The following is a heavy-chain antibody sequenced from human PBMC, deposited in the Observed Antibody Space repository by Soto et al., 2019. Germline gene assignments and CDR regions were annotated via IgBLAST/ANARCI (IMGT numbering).Heavy chain of an antibody. CDR3: ARSYAMGFDP. J-gene: IGHJ5*02. CDR2: IYYSGST. CDR1: GGSISSYY. Sequence: PSETLSLTCTVSGGSISSYYLSWIRQPPGKGLEWIGYIYYSGSTNYNPSLKSRVTISVDTSKNQFSLKLSSVTAADTAVYYCARSYAMGFDPWGQGTLVTVSS. V-gene: IGHV4-59*01.